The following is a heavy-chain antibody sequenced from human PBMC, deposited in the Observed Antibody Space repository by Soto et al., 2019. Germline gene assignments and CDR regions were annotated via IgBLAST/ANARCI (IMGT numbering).Heavy chain of an antibody. Sequence: GASVKVSWRASGYTFTSFGISWGRQAPGQGLEWMGWISTYNDNTNYAQKVQGRVTMTTDTSTSTAYLELRSLRSADTAVYYCARSYSTIAWFDPWGQGTLFTVSS. D-gene: IGHD2-2*01. CDR3: ARSYSTIAWFDP. V-gene: IGHV1-18*04. J-gene: IGHJ5*02. CDR1: GYTFTSFG. CDR2: ISTYNDNT.